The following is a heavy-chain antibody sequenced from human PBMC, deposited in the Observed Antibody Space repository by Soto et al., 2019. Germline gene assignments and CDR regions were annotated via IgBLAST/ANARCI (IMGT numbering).Heavy chain of an antibody. CDR1: GFTFSSYA. CDR3: ASPYCSSTSCYEGDDYYYYYMDV. D-gene: IGHD2-2*01. Sequence: EVQLLESGGGLVQPGGSLRLSCAASGFTFSSYAMSWVRQAPGKGLEWVSAISGSGGSTYYADSVKGRFTISRDNSKNALFLQMNGLRAEDTAVYYCASPYCSSTSCYEGDDYYYYYMDVWGKGTTVTVSS. CDR2: ISGSGGST. V-gene: IGHV3-23*01. J-gene: IGHJ6*03.